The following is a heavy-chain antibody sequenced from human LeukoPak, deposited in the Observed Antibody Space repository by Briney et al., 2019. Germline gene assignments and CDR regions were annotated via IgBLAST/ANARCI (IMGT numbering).Heavy chain of an antibody. V-gene: IGHV1-18*01. CDR1: GYTFTSHG. J-gene: IGHJ4*02. Sequence: VASVKVSCEASGYTFTSHGISWVRQAPGQGLEWMGWISAYNGNTNYAQKLQGRVTMTTDTSTSTAYMELRSLRSDDTAVYYCARDDPRDGGSGEYYFDYWGQGTLVTVSS. CDR2: ISAYNGNT. D-gene: IGHD5-24*01. CDR3: ARDDPRDGGSGEYYFDY.